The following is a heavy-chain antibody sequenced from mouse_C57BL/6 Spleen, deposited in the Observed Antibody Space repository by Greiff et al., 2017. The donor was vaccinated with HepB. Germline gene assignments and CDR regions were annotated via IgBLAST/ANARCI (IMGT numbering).Heavy chain of an antibody. CDR3: VRRYGSPYAMDY. D-gene: IGHD1-1*01. Sequence: EVQRVESGGGLVKPGGSLKLSCAASGFTFSDYGMHWVRQAPEKGLEWVAYISSGSSTIYYADTVKGRFTISRDNATNTLFLQMTSLRSEDTALYYCVRRYGSPYAMDYWGQGTSGTVSA. CDR2: ISSGSSTI. J-gene: IGHJ4*01. CDR1: GFTFSDYG. V-gene: IGHV5-17*01.